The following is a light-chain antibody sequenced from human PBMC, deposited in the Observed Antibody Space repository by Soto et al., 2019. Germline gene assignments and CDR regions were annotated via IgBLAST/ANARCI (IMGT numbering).Light chain of an antibody. CDR2: DVS. CDR3: CSYAGNYIWV. CDR1: SSDVGGYNH. Sequence: SVLTQPRSVSGSPGQSVTISCTGTSSDVGGYNHVSWYQQYPGKAPKLMIYDVSKRPSGVPDRFSGSKSGNTASLTISGLQAEDEADYYCCSYAGNYIWVFGGGTKLTVL. J-gene: IGLJ3*02. V-gene: IGLV2-11*01.